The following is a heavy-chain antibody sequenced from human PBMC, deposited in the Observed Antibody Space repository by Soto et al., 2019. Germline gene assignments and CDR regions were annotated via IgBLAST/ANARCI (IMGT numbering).Heavy chain of an antibody. CDR2: INHSGST. CDR1: GGSFSGYY. J-gene: IGHJ4*02. Sequence: QVQLQQWGAGLLKPSETLSLTCAVYGGSFSGYYWTWIRQPPGTGLEWIGEINHSGSTNYNPSLKSRVTMSRETSKNQFSLRLTSVTAAVTAVYYWARDKNTGLFDYWGQGTLVIVSS. CDR3: ARDKNTGLFDY. V-gene: IGHV4-34*01. D-gene: IGHD2-8*02.